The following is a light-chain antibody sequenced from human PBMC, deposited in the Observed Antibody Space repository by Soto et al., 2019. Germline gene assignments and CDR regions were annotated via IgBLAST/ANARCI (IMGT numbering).Light chain of an antibody. CDR2: GAS. V-gene: IGKV3-20*01. CDR1: QSVSSSY. CDR3: QQDSRSQWT. J-gene: IGKJ1*01. Sequence: VFTPSPGTLSRSPVESATLSCRASQSVSSSYLAWYQQKPGQAPRLLIYGASSGATGIPDRFSGSGSGTDFTLTISILEPEDLAVYCCQQDSRSQWTLGQGTKVDIK.